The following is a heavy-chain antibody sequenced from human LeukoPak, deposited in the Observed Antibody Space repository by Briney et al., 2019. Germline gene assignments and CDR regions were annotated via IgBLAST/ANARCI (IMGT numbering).Heavy chain of an antibody. J-gene: IGHJ5*02. D-gene: IGHD6-6*01. CDR2: ISAYNGNT. V-gene: IGHV1-18*01. CDR1: GYTFTSYG. Sequence: ASVKVSCKASGYTFTSYGISWARQAPGQGLEWMGWISAYNGNTNYAQKLQGRVTMTTDTSTSTAYMELRSLRSDDTAVYYCASSSIAARPRWFDPWGQGTLVTVSS. CDR3: ASSSIAARPRWFDP.